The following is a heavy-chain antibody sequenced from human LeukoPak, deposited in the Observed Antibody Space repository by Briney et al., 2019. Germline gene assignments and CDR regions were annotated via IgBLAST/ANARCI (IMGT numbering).Heavy chain of an antibody. CDR2: IIPIFDTS. J-gene: IGHJ6*03. CDR1: GGTFRSKA. CDR3: ARGALSRSLTGDLHYYMDV. V-gene: IGHV1-69*05. D-gene: IGHD7-27*01. Sequence: SVKVSCKASGGTFRSKAVTWVRQAPGQGLEWMGGIIPIFDTSKYAQKFQGRVTITTDESTTTAYMELSSLRPEDTAVYYCARGALSRSLTGDLHYYMDVWGKGTTVSVS.